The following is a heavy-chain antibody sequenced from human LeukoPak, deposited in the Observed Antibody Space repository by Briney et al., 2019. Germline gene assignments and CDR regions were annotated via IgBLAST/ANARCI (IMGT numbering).Heavy chain of an antibody. V-gene: IGHV1-69*13. Sequence: GASVKVSCKASGGTFSSYAISWVRQAPGQGLEWMGGIIPIFGTANYAQKFQGRVTITADESTSTAYMELSSLRSEDTAVYYCARVEVGAPYYYYYMDVWGKGTTVTVSS. CDR3: ARVEVGAPYYYYYMDV. D-gene: IGHD1-26*01. J-gene: IGHJ6*03. CDR1: GGTFSSYA. CDR2: IIPIFGTA.